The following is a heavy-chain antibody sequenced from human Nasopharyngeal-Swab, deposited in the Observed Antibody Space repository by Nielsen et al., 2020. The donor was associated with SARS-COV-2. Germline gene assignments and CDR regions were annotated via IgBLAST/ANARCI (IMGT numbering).Heavy chain of an antibody. J-gene: IGHJ1*01. CDR3: AKYYDQDGYSP. Sequence: GESLKISCQTSGYTFAHDWIGWVRQMPGKGLEWLGIIFPDDSQTRYSPSFKGQVTISVAKSTSTAYLQWSSLKASDTAIYYCAKYYDQDGYSPWGQGTLVTVSS. D-gene: IGHD3-3*01. CDR1: GYTFAHDW. CDR2: IFPDDSQT. V-gene: IGHV5-51*01.